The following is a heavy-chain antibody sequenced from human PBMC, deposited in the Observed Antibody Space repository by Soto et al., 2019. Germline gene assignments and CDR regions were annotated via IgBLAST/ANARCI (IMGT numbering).Heavy chain of an antibody. J-gene: IGHJ6*02. CDR3: ARDLREWLRLVYYYYGMDV. Sequence: ASVKVSCKASGYTFTSYGISWVRQAPGQGLEWMGWISAYNGNTNDAQKLKGRVTMTTDTSTSTAYMVLRSLRSDDTAVYYCARDLREWLRLVYYYYGMDVWGQGTTVTVSS. CDR1: GYTFTSYG. V-gene: IGHV1-18*04. D-gene: IGHD5-12*01. CDR2: ISAYNGNT.